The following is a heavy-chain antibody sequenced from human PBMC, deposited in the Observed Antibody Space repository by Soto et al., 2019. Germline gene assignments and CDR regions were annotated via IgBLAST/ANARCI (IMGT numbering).Heavy chain of an antibody. CDR1: GFTFDSYA. CDR3: AKDTVGGYSFWSGYYSDGLDV. D-gene: IGHD3-3*01. J-gene: IGHJ3*01. Sequence: EVKLLESGGGLAQPGGSLRLSCVGSGFTFDSYAISWVHQAPGERLQWIAAISGSADGTDYAHSVRGRFTISRDNAKKTGHLQMDSLRVEDTAVYFCAKDTVGGYSFWSGYYSDGLDVWGQGTLVTVS. V-gene: IGHV3-23*01. CDR2: ISGSADGT.